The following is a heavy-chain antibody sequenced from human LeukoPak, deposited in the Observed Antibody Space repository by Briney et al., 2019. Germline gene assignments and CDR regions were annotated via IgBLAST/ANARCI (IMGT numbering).Heavy chain of an antibody. J-gene: IGHJ4*02. V-gene: IGHV3-30*18. Sequence: GRSLRLSCAASGFTFSSYGMHWVRQAPGKGLEWVAVISYDGSNKYYADSVKGRFTISRDNSKNTLYLQMNSLRAEDTAVYYCANLEGGDPGAGYWGQGTLVTVSS. CDR2: ISYDGSNK. CDR1: GFTFSSYG. CDR3: ANLEGGDPGAGY. D-gene: IGHD3-10*01.